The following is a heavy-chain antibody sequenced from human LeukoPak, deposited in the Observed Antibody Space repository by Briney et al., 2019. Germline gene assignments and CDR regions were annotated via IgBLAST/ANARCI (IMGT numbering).Heavy chain of an antibody. V-gene: IGHV3-33*01. J-gene: IGHJ6*03. CDR2: IWYDGSNK. D-gene: IGHD3-16*02. CDR3: ARDTIPYRFCYYYMDV. CDR1: GFTFSSYG. Sequence: PGGSLRLSCAASGFTFSSYGVHWVRQAPGKGLEWVAVIWYDGSNKYYADSVKGRFTISRDNSKNTLYLQMNSLRAEDTAVYYCARDTIPYRFCYYYMDVWGKGTTVTVSS.